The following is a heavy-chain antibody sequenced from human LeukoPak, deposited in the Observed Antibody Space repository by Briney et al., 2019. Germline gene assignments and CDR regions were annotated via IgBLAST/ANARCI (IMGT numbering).Heavy chain of an antibody. CDR2: ISAYNGNT. J-gene: IGHJ6*03. D-gene: IGHD5-18*01. CDR1: GYTFTSYG. CDR3: ARGRLELWLGDDYYYCMDV. V-gene: IGHV1-18*01. Sequence: ASVKVSRKASGYTFTSYGISWVRQAPGQGLEWMGWISAYNGNTNYAQKFQGRLTLTTDTSTSTAYMDLASLRSDDTAVYYCARGRLELWLGDDYYYCMDVWGKGTTVTVSS.